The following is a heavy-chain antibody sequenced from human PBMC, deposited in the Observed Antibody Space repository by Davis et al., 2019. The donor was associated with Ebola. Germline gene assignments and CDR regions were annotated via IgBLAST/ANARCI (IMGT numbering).Heavy chain of an antibody. V-gene: IGHV3-30*03. J-gene: IGHJ1*01. CDR1: GFTFSSYG. CDR2: ISYDGSNK. CDR3: ASSSWYAEYFQH. Sequence: GGSLRLSCAASGFTFSSYGMHWVRQAPGKGLEWVAVISYDGSNKYYADSVKGRFTISRDNSKNTLYLQMNSLRAEDTAVYYCASSSWYAEYFQHWGQGTLVTVSS. D-gene: IGHD6-13*01.